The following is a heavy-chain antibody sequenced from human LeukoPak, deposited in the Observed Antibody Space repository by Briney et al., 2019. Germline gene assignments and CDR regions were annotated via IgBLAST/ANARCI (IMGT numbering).Heavy chain of an antibody. CDR2: INPNSGAT. CDR1: GYTFMGYY. V-gene: IGHV1-2*02. Sequence: GASVKVSCKASGYTFMGYYMDWVRQAPGQGLEWMGWINPNSGATKYAQKFQGSVTMTRDKSIRPAYLELSSMTSDDTAGYYFSGGVRESSGYPGFDYWGQGTLVTVSS. CDR3: SGGVRESSGYPGFDY. J-gene: IGHJ4*02. D-gene: IGHD3-22*01.